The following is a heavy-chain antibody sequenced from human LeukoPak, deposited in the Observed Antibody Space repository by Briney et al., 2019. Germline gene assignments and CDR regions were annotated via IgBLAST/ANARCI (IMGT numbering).Heavy chain of an antibody. CDR2: IYTSGST. D-gene: IGHD3-10*01. V-gene: IGHV4-4*07. CDR1: GGSISSYY. J-gene: IGHJ6*02. CDR3: ARELLWFGTYYYGMDV. Sequence: PSETLSLTCTVSGGSISSYYWSRIRQPAGKGLEWIGRIYTSGSTNYNPSLKSRVTMSVDTSKNQFSLKLSSVTAADTAVYYCARELLWFGTYYYGMDVWGQGTTVTVSS.